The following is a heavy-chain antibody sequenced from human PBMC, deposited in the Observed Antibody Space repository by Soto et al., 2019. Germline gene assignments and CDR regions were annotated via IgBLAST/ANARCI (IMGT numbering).Heavy chain of an antibody. D-gene: IGHD1-26*01. CDR1: GYTFTSYY. Sequence: ASVKVSCKASGYTFTSYYIHWVRQAPGQGLESMGISNPICSSTSDAQKFQVMVTMTIDKPKSTVYMELSRLRSEATAVYYCARDQNGVGATGDYWGQGTLVTVSS. V-gene: IGHV1-46*01. CDR2: SNPICSST. J-gene: IGHJ4*02. CDR3: ARDQNGVGATGDY.